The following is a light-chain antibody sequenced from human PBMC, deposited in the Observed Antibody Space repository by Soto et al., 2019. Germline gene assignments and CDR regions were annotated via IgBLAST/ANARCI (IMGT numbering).Light chain of an antibody. V-gene: IGKV3-20*01. CDR1: QSISSN. CDR2: RTS. Sequence: IVMTQSPATLSVAPGERATLSCRASQSISSNLAWYQQKPGQAPRLLMFRTSSRATGIPDRFSGSGSGTDFTLTISRLEPEDFAVYYCQQYGSSGTFGQGTKVDI. CDR3: QQYGSSGT. J-gene: IGKJ1*01.